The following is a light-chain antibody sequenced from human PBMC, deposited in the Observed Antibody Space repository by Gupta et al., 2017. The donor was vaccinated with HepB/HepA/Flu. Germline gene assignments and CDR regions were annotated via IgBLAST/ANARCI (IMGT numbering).Light chain of an antibody. V-gene: IGKV3-20*01. CDR2: AAS. J-gene: IGKJ2*01. Sequence: ELVLTQSPGTLSLSPGERANLSCRASESVGSRSFTWYQQKPGQAPRLLIYAASSRATGIPDRFSGSESGTDFTLTISRLEPEDSAVYYCQQYGSSRYTFGQGTKVEMK. CDR1: ESVGSRS. CDR3: QQYGSSRYT.